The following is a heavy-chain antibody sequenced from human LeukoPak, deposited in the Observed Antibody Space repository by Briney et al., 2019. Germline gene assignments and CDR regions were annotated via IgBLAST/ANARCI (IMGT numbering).Heavy chain of an antibody. J-gene: IGHJ4*02. CDR3: ARSSVTGHFDF. V-gene: IGHV1-69*04. CDR2: IILPLDIT. D-gene: IGHD6-19*01. Sequence: ASVKVSCKASGDAFSSSAISWVRQAPGQGLEWMGKIILPLDITNYAQQFQGGVTITTDKSTDTVFLELSSLRSQDTAVYYCARSSVTGHFDFWGQGTLVTVSS. CDR1: GDAFSSSA.